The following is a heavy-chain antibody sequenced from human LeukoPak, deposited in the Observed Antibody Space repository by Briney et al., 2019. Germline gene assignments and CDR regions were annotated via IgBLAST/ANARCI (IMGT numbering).Heavy chain of an antibody. CDR2: ISAYNGNT. D-gene: IGHD1-20*01. CDR3: AREDNWNPGHYYYAMDV. V-gene: IGHV1-18*01. CDR1: GYTFTSYG. Sequence: ASVKVSCKASGYTFTSYGISWVRQAPGQVLGWMGWISAYNGNTNYAQKLQGRVTMTTDTSTSTAYMELRSLRSDDTAVYYCAREDNWNPGHYYYAMDVWGQGTTVTVSS. J-gene: IGHJ6*02.